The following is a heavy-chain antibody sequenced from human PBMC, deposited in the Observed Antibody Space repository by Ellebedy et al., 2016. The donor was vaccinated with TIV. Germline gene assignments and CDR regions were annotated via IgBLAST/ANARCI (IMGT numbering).Heavy chain of an antibody. Sequence: AASMKVSCKASGYTFTNYGITWVRQAPGQGLEWMGWISAYSGDRNSAQELQGRVTMTTDTSTNTAYMELRSLRSDDTAVYYCATSSGWYFYYFDYWGQGTLVTVSS. J-gene: IGHJ4*02. CDR2: ISAYSGDR. V-gene: IGHV1-18*04. CDR1: GYTFTNYG. D-gene: IGHD6-19*01. CDR3: ATSSGWYFYYFDY.